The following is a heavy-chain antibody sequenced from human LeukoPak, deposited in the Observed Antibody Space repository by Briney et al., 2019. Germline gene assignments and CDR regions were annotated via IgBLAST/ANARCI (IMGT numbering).Heavy chain of an antibody. CDR2: IYYSGST. D-gene: IGHD3-10*01. CDR1: GGSISSYY. J-gene: IGHJ6*02. CDR3: ARRFFDSASPLRMDV. Sequence: SETLSLTCTVSGGSISSYYWTWIRQPPGKGLEWIGYIYYSGSTSYNPSLKSRLTISVDRSKNQFSLKLSSVTAADTAVYYCARRFFDSASPLRMDVSGQGTTVTVYS. V-gene: IGHV4-59*08.